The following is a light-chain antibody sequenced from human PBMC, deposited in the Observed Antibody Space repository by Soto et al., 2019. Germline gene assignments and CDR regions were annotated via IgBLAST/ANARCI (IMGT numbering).Light chain of an antibody. CDR2: DAS. Sequence: DIQMTQSPSSLSAPVGDRVTITCQASQDISNYLNWYQQKPGKAPKLLIYDASNLETGVPSRFSGSGSGTDVTVTISSLQPEDIATYYCQQYDNRPFTFGPGTKVDIK. CDR1: QDISNY. V-gene: IGKV1-33*01. J-gene: IGKJ3*01. CDR3: QQYDNRPFT.